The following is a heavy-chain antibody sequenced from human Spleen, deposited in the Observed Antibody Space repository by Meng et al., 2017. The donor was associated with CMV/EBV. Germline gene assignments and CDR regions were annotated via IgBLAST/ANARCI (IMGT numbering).Heavy chain of an antibody. J-gene: IGHJ5*02. CDR1: GGSISCVSYG. V-gene: IGHV4-61*02. CDR2: IYTSGST. Sequence: HLQKSGQGLVKPSPTLSLTCTVSGGSISCVSYGWSWTRQPAGKGLELIGRIYTSGSTNYNPSLKGRVTISADTSKNQFSLKLISVTAADTAVYYCARVAYSNWFDPWGQGTLVTVSS. D-gene: IGHD4-11*01. CDR3: ARVAYSNWFDP.